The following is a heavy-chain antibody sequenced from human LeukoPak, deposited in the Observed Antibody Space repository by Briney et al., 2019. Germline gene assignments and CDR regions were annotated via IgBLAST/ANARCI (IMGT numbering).Heavy chain of an antibody. CDR2: IHLDGSAK. D-gene: IGHD2-2*03. J-gene: IGHJ4*02. CDR3: AKDQCTRASCDGYPGH. Sequence: GGSLRLSCAASGFTFSSYGMHWVRQAPGKGLEWVAFIHLDGSAKDSGDSVKGRFTVSRDNSKNNLYLQMNSLRPEDTAVYYCAKDQCTRASCDGYPGHWGQGTLVTVSS. V-gene: IGHV3-30*02. CDR1: GFTFSSYG.